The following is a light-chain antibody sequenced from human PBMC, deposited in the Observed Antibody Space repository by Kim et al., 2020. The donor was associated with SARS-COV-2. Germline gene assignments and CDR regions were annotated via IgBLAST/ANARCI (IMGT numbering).Light chain of an antibody. Sequence: GQRVTISCTGSSSNIGAGYDVHWYQQLPGTAPKLLIYDNNNRPSGVPDRFSGSKSGTSASLAITGLQAEDEADYYCQSYDSILSGVFGTGTKVTVL. CDR1: SSNIGAGYD. CDR2: DNN. V-gene: IGLV1-40*01. CDR3: QSYDSILSGV. J-gene: IGLJ1*01.